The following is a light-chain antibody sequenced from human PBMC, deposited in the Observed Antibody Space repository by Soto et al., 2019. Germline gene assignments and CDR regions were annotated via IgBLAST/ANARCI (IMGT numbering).Light chain of an antibody. J-gene: IGLJ3*02. CDR2: EGS. CDR3: CSYAVSSTWV. V-gene: IGLV2-23*01. CDR1: SSDVGSYNL. Sequence: QSALTQPASVSGSPGQSITISCTGTSSDVGSYNLVSWYQQHPGKAPKLMIYEGSKRPSGVSNRFSGSNSGNTAYLTISGLQAEDEADYYCCSYAVSSTWVFGGGTKVTVL.